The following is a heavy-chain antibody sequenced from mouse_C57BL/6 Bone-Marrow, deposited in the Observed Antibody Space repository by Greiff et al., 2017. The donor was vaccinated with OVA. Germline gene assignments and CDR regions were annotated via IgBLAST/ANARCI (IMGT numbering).Heavy chain of an antibody. CDR2: IDPSDSYT. V-gene: IGHV1-50*01. Sequence: VKLQQPGAELVKPGASVKLSCKASGYTFTSYWMQWVKQRPGQGLEWIGEIDPSDSYTNYNQKFKGKATLTVDTASSTAYMQISSLTSEDSAVYYCACYLFAYWGQGTLVTVSA. J-gene: IGHJ3*01. CDR3: ACYLFAY. CDR1: GYTFTSYW.